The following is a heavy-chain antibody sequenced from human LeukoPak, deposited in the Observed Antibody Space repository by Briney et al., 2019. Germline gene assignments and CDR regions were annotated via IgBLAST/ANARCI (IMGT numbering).Heavy chain of an antibody. V-gene: IGHV3-30*02. CDR2: IRYDGSNK. D-gene: IGHD3-22*01. J-gene: IGHJ4*02. CDR3: ARDRPGDDSSGYYSGYFDY. CDR1: GFTFSSYG. Sequence: PGGSLRLSCAASGFTFSSYGMHWVRQAPGKGLEWVAFIRYDGSNKYYADSVKGRFTISRDNSKNTLYLQMNSLRAEDTAVCYCARDRPGDDSSGYYSGYFDYWGQGTLVTVSS.